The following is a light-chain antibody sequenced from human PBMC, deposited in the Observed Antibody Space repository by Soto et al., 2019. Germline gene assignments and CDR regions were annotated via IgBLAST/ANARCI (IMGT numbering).Light chain of an antibody. CDR1: QSISSW. CDR2: DAS. Sequence: DIQMPQSPSTLSASVGDRATITCXASQSISSWLAWYQQKPGKAPKLLIYDASSLESGVPSRFSGSGSGTEFTLTISSLQPDDFATYYCQQYNSYSLTFGGGTKVDI. CDR3: QQYNSYSLT. J-gene: IGKJ4*01. V-gene: IGKV1-5*01.